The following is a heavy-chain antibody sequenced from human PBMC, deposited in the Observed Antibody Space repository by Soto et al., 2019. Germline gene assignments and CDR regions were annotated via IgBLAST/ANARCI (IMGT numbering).Heavy chain of an antibody. D-gene: IGHD6-13*01. CDR2: ISGSGGST. J-gene: IGHJ6*03. V-gene: IGHV3-23*01. Sequence: PGGSLRLSCAASGFTFSSYAMSWVRQAPGKGLEWVSAISGSGGSTYYADSVKGRFTISRDNSKNTLYLQMNSLRAEDTAVYYCAKIGAAAGTHYYYYYMDVWGKGTTVTVSS. CDR1: GFTFSSYA. CDR3: AKIGAAAGTHYYYYYMDV.